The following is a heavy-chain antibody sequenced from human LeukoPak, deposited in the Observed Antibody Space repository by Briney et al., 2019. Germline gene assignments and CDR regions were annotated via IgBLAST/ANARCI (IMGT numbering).Heavy chain of an antibody. CDR2: IYHSGST. CDR3: ARQVCSSISCYVDY. Sequence: PSETLSLTCAVYGGSFSPYYWSWTRQSPGKGMEWIGMIYHSGSTYYNPSLKSRVTISVDTSKNQFSLKLSSVTAADTAVYYCARQVCSSISCYVDYWGQRTLVTVSS. V-gene: IGHV4-34*01. J-gene: IGHJ4*02. D-gene: IGHD2-2*01. CDR1: GGSFSPYY.